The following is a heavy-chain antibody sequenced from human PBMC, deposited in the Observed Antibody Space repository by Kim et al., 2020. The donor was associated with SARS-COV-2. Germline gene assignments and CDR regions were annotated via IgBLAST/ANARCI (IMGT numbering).Heavy chain of an antibody. J-gene: IGHJ6*02. CDR2: MNPNSGNT. CDR1: GYTFTSYD. D-gene: IGHD6-13*01. V-gene: IGHV1-8*01. CDR3: SRVGGELVRWSHYGMDV. Sequence: ASVNVSCKSSGYTFTSYDINWVRQATGQGLEWMGWMNPNSGNTGYAQKFQGRVTMTRNTSISTAYMELRSLRSEDTAVYYCSRVGGELVRWSHYGMDVWGQGTTVTVSS.